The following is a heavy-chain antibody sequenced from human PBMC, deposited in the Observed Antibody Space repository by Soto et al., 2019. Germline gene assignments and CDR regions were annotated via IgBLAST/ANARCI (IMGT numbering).Heavy chain of an antibody. D-gene: IGHD2-15*01. J-gene: IGHJ2*01. CDR3: ARGGGSCYAHCWYFDL. Sequence: QVQLVQSGAEVKKPGSSVKVSCKASGGTFSSYAISWVRQAPGQGLEWMGGVIPIFGTANYEQKFQGRVTITEEEAASTAYMELSSLRSEDTAVYYCARGGGSCYAHCWYFDLWGRGTLVTVSS. CDR1: GGTFSSYA. V-gene: IGHV1-69*01. CDR2: VIPIFGTA.